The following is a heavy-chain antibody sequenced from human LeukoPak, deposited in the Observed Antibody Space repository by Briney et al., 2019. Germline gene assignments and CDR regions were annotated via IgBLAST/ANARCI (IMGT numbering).Heavy chain of an antibody. V-gene: IGHV1-2*02. Sequence: ASVKVSCKASGYTFTGYYMHWVRQAPGQGLEWMGWINPNSGGTNYAQKFQGRVTMTRDTSISTAYMELSRLRSDATAVYYCAREGGMVRKAAAGNYWGQGTLVTVSS. J-gene: IGHJ4*02. CDR2: INPNSGGT. D-gene: IGHD6-13*01. CDR1: GYTFTGYY. CDR3: AREGGMVRKAAAGNY.